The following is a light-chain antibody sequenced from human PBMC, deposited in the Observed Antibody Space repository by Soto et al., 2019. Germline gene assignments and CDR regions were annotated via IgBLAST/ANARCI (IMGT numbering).Light chain of an antibody. CDR2: DAV. J-gene: IGKJ2*01. Sequence: PGEGATLSCRASQSVTGTNLAWYQQRAGQAPRLLIYDAVRRATGIPDRFSGSGSGTDFTLTISRLEPEDFAVYYCHQYGSSLVTFGQGTKVEV. CDR3: HQYGSSLVT. CDR1: QSVTGTN. V-gene: IGKV3-20*01.